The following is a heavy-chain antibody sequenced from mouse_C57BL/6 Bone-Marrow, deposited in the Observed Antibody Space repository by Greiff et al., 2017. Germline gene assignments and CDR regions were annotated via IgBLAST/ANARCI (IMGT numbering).Heavy chain of an antibody. V-gene: IGHV1-50*01. CDR1: GYTFTSYW. J-gene: IGHJ2*01. Sequence: QVQLKQPGAELVKPGASVKLSCKASGYTFTSYWMQWVKQRPGQGLEWIGEIDPADSYTNYNQKFKGKATLTVDTSSSTAYMQLSSLTSEDSAVYYCARESYYGRSLDYWGQGTTLTVSS. D-gene: IGHD1-1*01. CDR2: IDPADSYT. CDR3: ARESYYGRSLDY.